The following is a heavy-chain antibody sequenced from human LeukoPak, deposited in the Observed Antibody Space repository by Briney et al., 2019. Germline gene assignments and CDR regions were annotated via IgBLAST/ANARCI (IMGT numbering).Heavy chain of an antibody. J-gene: IGHJ4*02. CDR3: AKDEYTWGDNGDPLDF. CDR1: KFTFSSYA. D-gene: IGHD4-17*01. Sequence: PGGSLRLSCAASKFTFSSYAMNWVRQAPGKGLEWVSGISASGGATYYADSVKGRFIISRDNSKSTVSLLMNSLTAEDTAIYYCAKDEYTWGDNGDPLDFWGQGTLVSVSS. V-gene: IGHV3-23*01. CDR2: ISASGGAT.